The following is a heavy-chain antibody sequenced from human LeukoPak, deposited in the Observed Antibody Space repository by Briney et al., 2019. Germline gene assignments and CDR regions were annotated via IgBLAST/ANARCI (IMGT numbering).Heavy chain of an antibody. CDR1: GGSFSGYY. Sequence: SETLSLTCAVYGGSFSGYYWSWIRQSPGKGLEWIGEINHSGSTNYNPSLKSRVTISVDTSKNQFSLKLSSVTAADTAVYYCARGLVNSPGILVRYSSSSRAFDYWGQGTLVTVSS. J-gene: IGHJ4*02. CDR2: INHSGST. D-gene: IGHD6-6*01. CDR3: ARGLVNSPGILVRYSSSSRAFDY. V-gene: IGHV4-34*01.